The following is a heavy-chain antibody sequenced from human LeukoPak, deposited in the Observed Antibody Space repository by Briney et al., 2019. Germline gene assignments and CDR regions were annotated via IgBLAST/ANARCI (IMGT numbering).Heavy chain of an antibody. J-gene: IGHJ4*02. CDR2: ISGYNGNT. V-gene: IGHV1-18*01. Sequence: ASVKVSCKASGYTFTSYGISWVRQAPGQGLEWMGWISGYNGNTNYAQKLQGRVAMTTDTSTSTAYMELRSLRSDDTAVYYCARRTYSSSSSIFDYWGQGALVTVSS. CDR1: GYTFTSYG. CDR3: ARRTYSSSSSIFDY. D-gene: IGHD6-6*01.